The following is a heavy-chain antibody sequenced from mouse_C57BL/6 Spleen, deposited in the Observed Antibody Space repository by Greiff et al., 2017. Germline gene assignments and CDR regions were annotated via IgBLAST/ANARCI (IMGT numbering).Heavy chain of an antibody. CDR2: IHPNSGST. Sequence: QVQLQQPGAELVKPGASVKLSCKASGYTFTSYWMHWVKQRPGQGLEWIGMIHPNSGSTNYNAKFKGKATLTVDKSSSTAYLQLSSLTSEDSAVYYCAKDYYGSSPHYFDYWGQGTTLTVSS. D-gene: IGHD1-1*01. CDR1: GYTFTSYW. J-gene: IGHJ2*01. CDR3: AKDYYGSSPHYFDY. V-gene: IGHV1-64*01.